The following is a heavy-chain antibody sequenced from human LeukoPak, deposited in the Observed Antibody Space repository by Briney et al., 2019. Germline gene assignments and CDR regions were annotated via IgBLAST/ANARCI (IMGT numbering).Heavy chain of an antibody. J-gene: IGHJ4*02. Sequence: ASVKVSCKASGGTFSSYAISWVRQAPGQGLEWMGGIIPIFGTANYAQKFQGRVTITADESTSTAYMELSSLRSEDTAVYYCARDGGDDSKVEGFFDYWGQGTLVTVSS. D-gene: IGHD3-22*01. V-gene: IGHV1-69*13. CDR3: ARDGGDDSKVEGFFDY. CDR2: IIPIFGTA. CDR1: GGTFSSYA.